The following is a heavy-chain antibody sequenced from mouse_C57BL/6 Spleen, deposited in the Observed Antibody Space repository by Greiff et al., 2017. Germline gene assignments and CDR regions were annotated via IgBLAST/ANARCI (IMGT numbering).Heavy chain of an antibody. J-gene: IGHJ2*01. CDR2: IRNKANGYTT. Sequence: EVQVVESGGGLVQPGGSLSLSCAASGFTFTDYYMSWVRQPPGKALEWLGFIRNKANGYTTEYSASVKGRFTISRDNSQSILYLQMNALRAEDSAAYYCARSYYPYYVDYWGQGTTLTVSS. D-gene: IGHD2-10*01. CDR1: GFTFTDYY. CDR3: ARSYYPYYVDY. V-gene: IGHV7-3*01.